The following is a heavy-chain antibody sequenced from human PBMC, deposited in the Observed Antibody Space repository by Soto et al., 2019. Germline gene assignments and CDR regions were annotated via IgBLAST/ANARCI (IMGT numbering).Heavy chain of an antibody. CDR1: GYTFTSYG. Sequence: QVQLVQSGAEVKKPGASVKVSCKASGYTFTSYGISWVRQAPGQGLEWMGWISAYNGNTNYAQKLQGRVTMTTDTSTSTAYMELRSLRSDDTAVYYCAASIAAAGTKYYFDYWCQGTLVTVSS. CDR3: AASIAAAGTKYYFDY. V-gene: IGHV1-18*04. J-gene: IGHJ4*02. D-gene: IGHD6-13*01. CDR2: ISAYNGNT.